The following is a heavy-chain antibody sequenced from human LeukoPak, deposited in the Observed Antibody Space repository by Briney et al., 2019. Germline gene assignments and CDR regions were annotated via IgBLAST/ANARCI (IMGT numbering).Heavy chain of an antibody. J-gene: IGHJ4*02. CDR3: ARAFGVVIGDY. CDR1: GGSISSGDYY. Sequence: PSQTLSLTCTVSGGSISSGDYYWSWIRQPPGKGLEWIGYIYYSGSTYYNPSLKSRVTISVDTSKNQFSLKLSSVTAAGTAVYYCARAFGVVIGDYWGQGTLVTVSS. D-gene: IGHD3-3*01. CDR2: IYYSGST. V-gene: IGHV4-30-4*08.